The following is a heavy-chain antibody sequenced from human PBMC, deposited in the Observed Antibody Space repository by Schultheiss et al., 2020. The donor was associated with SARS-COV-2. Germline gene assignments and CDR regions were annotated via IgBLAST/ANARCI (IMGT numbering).Heavy chain of an antibody. CDR3: ARICGRYYYYYGMDV. Sequence: SGPTLVKPTETLTLTCTVSGFSLSNARMGVSWIRQPPGKALEWLAHIFSNDEKSYSTPLKSRLTISKDTSKSQVVLTMTNMDPVDTATYYCARICGRYYYYYGMDVWGQGTTVTVSS. J-gene: IGHJ6*02. CDR2: IFSNDEK. D-gene: IGHD2-21*01. CDR1: GFSLSNARMG. V-gene: IGHV2-26*01.